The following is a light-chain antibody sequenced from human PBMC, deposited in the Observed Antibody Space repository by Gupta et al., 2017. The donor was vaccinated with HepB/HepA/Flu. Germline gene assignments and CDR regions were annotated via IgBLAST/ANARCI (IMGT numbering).Light chain of an antibody. CDR3: QQRSNGLT. V-gene: IGKV3-11*01. CDR1: QSVSSY. CDR2: DAS. J-gene: IGKJ3*01. Sequence: EIVLTQSPATLSLSPGERATLSCRASQSVSSYLAWYQQKPGQAPRLLIYDASNRATGIPARFSGSGSGTDFTLTISSLEPEDFAVYYCQQRSNGLTFGPGTKVEIK.